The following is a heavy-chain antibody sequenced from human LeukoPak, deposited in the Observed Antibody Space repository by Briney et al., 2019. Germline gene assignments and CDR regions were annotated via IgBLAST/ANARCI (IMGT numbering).Heavy chain of an antibody. V-gene: IGHV3-74*01. J-gene: IGHJ4*02. CDR2: VNGDGSST. Sequence: PGGSLRLSCAASGFTFSTYWMHWVRQAPGKGLVWVSRVNGDGSSTNYADSVKGRSTISRDNAKNTLYLQMNSLRAEDTAVYYCARDGIAAVDFGYWGQGILVTVSS. D-gene: IGHD6-13*01. CDR3: ARDGIAAVDFGY. CDR1: GFTFSTYW.